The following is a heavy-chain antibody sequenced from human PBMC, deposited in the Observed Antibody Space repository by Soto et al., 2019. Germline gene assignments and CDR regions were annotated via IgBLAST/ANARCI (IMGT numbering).Heavy chain of an antibody. CDR3: ARDTMRFLEWLSYFDY. J-gene: IGHJ4*02. D-gene: IGHD3-3*01. Sequence: EVQLVESGGGLVQPGGSLRLSCAASGFTFSSYSMNWVRQAPGKGLEWVSYISSSSSTIYYADSVKGRFTISRDNAKSSLYLQMNILRDEDTAVYYCARDTMRFLEWLSYFDYWGPGTPETVSS. CDR2: ISSSSSTI. V-gene: IGHV3-48*02. CDR1: GFTFSSYS.